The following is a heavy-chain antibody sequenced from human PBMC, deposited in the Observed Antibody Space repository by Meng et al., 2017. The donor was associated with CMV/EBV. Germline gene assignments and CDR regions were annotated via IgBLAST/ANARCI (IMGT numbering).Heavy chain of an antibody. CDR2: IYYSGST. Sequence: QQQESGLGLVQPPPTLSFTCTVSGGSSSSGDYYWSWIRQPPGKGLEWIGYIYYSGSTYYNPSLKSRVTISVDTSKNQFSLKLSSVTAADTAVYYCARVMGPNRTPYYFDYWGQGTLVTVSS. J-gene: IGHJ4*02. V-gene: IGHV4-30-4*08. D-gene: IGHD1-14*01. CDR1: GGSSSSGDYY. CDR3: ARVMGPNRTPYYFDY.